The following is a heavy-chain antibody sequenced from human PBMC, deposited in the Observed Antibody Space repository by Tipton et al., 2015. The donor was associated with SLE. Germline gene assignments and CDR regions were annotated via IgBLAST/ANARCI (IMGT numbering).Heavy chain of an antibody. J-gene: IGHJ4*02. CDR1: AGSISDYY. CDR3: AREAGGWFYFDY. V-gene: IGHV4-59*01. CDR2: VYDTGNT. Sequence: TLSLTCSVSAGSISDYYWTWIRQPPGKGLEWIGYVYDTGNTHYDPSLKSRSTISIDTSKNQFSLRLSSVTAADTAVYYCAREAGGWFYFDYWGQGALVTVSS. D-gene: IGHD6-19*01.